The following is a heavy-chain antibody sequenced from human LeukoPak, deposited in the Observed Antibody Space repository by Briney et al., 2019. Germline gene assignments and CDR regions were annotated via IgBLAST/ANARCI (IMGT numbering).Heavy chain of an antibody. CDR2: INHSGST. D-gene: IGHD6-19*01. Sequence: SEALCLTCAVSGGSFSGYYWSWIRQPPGKGLEWVGDINHSGSTNYNPSLKSRVTISVDTSKNQFSLKLSSVTAADTAVYYCARGHGIAVAGISEWFDPWGQGTLVTVSS. CDR1: GGSFSGYY. CDR3: ARGHGIAVAGISEWFDP. J-gene: IGHJ5*02. V-gene: IGHV4-34*01.